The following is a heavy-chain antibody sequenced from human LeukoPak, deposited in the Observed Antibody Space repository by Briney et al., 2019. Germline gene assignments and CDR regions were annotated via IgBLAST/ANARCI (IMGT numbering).Heavy chain of an antibody. V-gene: IGHV4-38-2*02. J-gene: IGHJ4*02. D-gene: IGHD3-22*01. CDR1: GYSISSGYY. CDR2: IYHSGST. Sequence: PSETLSLTCTVSGYSISSGYYWGWIRQPPGKRLEWIGSIYHSGSTYYNPSLKSRVTISVDTSKNQFSLKLSSVTAADTAVYYCARTLYDSSGYCSDYWGQGTLVTVSS. CDR3: ARTLYDSSGYCSDY.